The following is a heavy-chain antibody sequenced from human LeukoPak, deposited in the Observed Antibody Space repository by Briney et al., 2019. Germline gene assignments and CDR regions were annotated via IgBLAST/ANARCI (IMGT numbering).Heavy chain of an antibody. V-gene: IGHV4-61*02. CDR3: ASTGVVVVTQTPFDY. J-gene: IGHJ4*02. CDR2: YYRSGST. CDR1: GGSIRSDSYQ. D-gene: IGHD2-21*02. Sequence: SETLSLTCTVSGGSIRSDSYQWSWIRQSAGKVLEWIGRYYRSGSTNFSPSLKSRVTLAVDTSKNQFSLRLSSVTAADTAVYYCASTGVVVVTQTPFDYWGQGTLVTVSS.